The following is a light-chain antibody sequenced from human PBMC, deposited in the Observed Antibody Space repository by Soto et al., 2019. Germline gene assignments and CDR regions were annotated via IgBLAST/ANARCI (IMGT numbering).Light chain of an antibody. CDR3: QKYNSFWT. Sequence: DIQMTQSPSTLSASVGDRVTITCRASHSISSWLAWYQQKPGKAPKLLIYDASSLESGVPSRFSGSGSGTEFTLTISSLQPDDFATYYFQKYNSFWTFGQGTKVEIK. V-gene: IGKV1-5*01. CDR1: HSISSW. CDR2: DAS. J-gene: IGKJ1*01.